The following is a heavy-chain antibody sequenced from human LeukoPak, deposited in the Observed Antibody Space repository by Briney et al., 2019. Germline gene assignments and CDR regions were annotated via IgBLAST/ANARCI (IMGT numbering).Heavy chain of an antibody. D-gene: IGHD3-10*01. Sequence: QAGGSLRLSCAASGLTFDDYGMNWVRQAPGKGLEWVSGINWNGGSTGYANSVKGRFTISRDNVKNSLYLQMNSLRAEDTALYFCARDISYYYGSGSFSWGQGTLVTVSS. V-gene: IGHV3-20*04. CDR3: ARDISYYYGSGSFS. J-gene: IGHJ4*02. CDR2: INWNGGST. CDR1: GLTFDDYG.